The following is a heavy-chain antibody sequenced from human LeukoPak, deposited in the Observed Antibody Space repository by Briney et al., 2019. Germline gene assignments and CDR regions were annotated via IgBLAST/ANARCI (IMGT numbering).Heavy chain of an antibody. D-gene: IGHD2-15*01. CDR1: GGSISSYY. CDR3: ARFFYSYFDY. J-gene: IGHJ4*02. V-gene: IGHV4-59*01. Sequence: SETLSLTCTVSGGSISSYYWSWIRQPPGRGLEWIGYVYYSGNTDYNPSLKSRVTISVDTSQNQFSLHLSSVTAADTAVYYCARFFYSYFDYWGQGTLVTVSS. CDR2: VYYSGNT.